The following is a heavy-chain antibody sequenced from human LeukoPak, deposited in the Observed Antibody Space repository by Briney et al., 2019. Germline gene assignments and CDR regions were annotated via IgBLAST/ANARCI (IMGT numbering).Heavy chain of an antibody. V-gene: IGHV1-46*01. CDR3: ARDSNSGAFHI. CDR1: GYTFSKYD. Sequence: ASVKVSCKASGYTFSKYDMHWVRQAPGQGLEWMGIINPSGGSTSYAQKFQGRVTMTRDTSTSRVYMEVSSLRSEDTAVYYCARDSNSGAFHIWGQGTMVTVSS. D-gene: IGHD6-6*01. J-gene: IGHJ3*02. CDR2: INPSGGST.